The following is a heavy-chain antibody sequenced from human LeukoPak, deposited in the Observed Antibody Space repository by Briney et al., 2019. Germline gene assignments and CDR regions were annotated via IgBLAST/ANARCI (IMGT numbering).Heavy chain of an antibody. Sequence: GGSLTLSCAASGLTFSSYSTHWVRQAPGKGLAWVACISSSSSYVYYADSVKGRFTISRDNAKNSLYLQMNSLRAEDTAVYYCARGPHDYGTDTKIDYWGQGTLVTVSS. CDR2: ISSSSSYV. J-gene: IGHJ4*02. CDR1: GLTFSSYS. D-gene: IGHD4/OR15-4a*01. V-gene: IGHV3-21*01. CDR3: ARGPHDYGTDTKIDY.